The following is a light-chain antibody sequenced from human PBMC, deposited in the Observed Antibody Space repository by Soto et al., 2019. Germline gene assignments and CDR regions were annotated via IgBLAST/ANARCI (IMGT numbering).Light chain of an antibody. CDR2: DAS. Sequence: DIQMTQSPSTLSASVGDRVTITCRASQRVTTWLAWYQQKPGQAPNLLIHDASTLEPGVPSRFRGSGSGTVFTLTISNLQPDDFVTYYCQQYNSYPTFGGGTKVDIK. V-gene: IGKV1-5*01. J-gene: IGKJ4*01. CDR3: QQYNSYPT. CDR1: QRVTTW.